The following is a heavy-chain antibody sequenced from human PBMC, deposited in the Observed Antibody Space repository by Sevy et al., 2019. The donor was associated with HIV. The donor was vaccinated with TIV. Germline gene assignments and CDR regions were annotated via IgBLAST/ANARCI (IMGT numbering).Heavy chain of an antibody. Sequence: GGSLRLSCAASGFTFGSYWMTWVRQAPGKGLEWVANIKEDGSGRFYVDSVMGRFTVSRDNAKKTLYLQMNNLRGEDTALYYCARLYSSSSGRGLDNWGQGALVTVSS. CDR1: GFTFGSYW. J-gene: IGHJ4*02. D-gene: IGHD6-6*01. CDR2: IKEDGSGR. CDR3: ARLYSSSSGRGLDN. V-gene: IGHV3-7*01.